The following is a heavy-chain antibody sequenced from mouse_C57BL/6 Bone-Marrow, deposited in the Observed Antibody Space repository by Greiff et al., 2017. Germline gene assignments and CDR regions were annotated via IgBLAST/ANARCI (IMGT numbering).Heavy chain of an antibody. CDR3: APAGHAMPMDC. D-gene: IGHD6-5*01. CDR2: INPNNGGT. V-gene: IGHV1-22*01. Sequence: VQLKQSGPELVKPGASVKMSCKASGYTFTDYNMHWVKQSPGKSLEWIGYINPNNGGTSYNQKFKGKATLTVDKSSSTAYMELRSLTSEDSAVYDCAPAGHAMPMDCWGEGAPVTVS. J-gene: IGHJ4*01. CDR1: GYTFTDYN.